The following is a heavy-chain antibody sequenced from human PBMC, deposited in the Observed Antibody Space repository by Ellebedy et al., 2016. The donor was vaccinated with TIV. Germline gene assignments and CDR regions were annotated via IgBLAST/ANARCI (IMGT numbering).Heavy chain of an antibody. D-gene: IGHD2-15*01. CDR1: GFTFSSYN. J-gene: IGHJ4*02. CDR3: ARELHFAFDY. V-gene: IGHV3-21*01. CDR2: ISSNSGNK. Sequence: PGGSLRLSCAASGFTFSSYNMNWVRQAPGKGLEWVSSISSNSGNKYCADSVEGRFTISRDNARNSLYPQMNSLRAEDTAVYYCARELHFAFDYWGRGTLVTVSS.